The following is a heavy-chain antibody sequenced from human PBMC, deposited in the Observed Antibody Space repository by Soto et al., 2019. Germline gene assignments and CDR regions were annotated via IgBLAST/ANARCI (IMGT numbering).Heavy chain of an antibody. Sequence: EVQLLESGGGLVQPGGSLRLSCAASGFTFGGYAMSWVRQAPGKGLEWVSGISGSGGNTYYADSVKGRFTISRDNSKNTLYLQMNSLRVEDTAVYYCAKDLRSFIDFLWVKWGQGTLVTVSS. V-gene: IGHV3-23*01. CDR2: ISGSGGNT. J-gene: IGHJ4*02. CDR1: GFTFGGYA. D-gene: IGHD2-21*01. CDR3: AKDLRSFIDFLWVK.